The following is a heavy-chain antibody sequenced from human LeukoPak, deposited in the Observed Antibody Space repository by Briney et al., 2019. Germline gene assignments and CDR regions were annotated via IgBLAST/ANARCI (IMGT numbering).Heavy chain of an antibody. CDR2: IIPIFGTA. CDR3: ARDLYGDYVHDAFDI. Sequence: SVKVSCKASGGTFSSYAISWVRQAPGQGLEWMGGIIPIFGTANYAQKFQGRVTITADESTSTAYMELSSLRSEDTAVYYCARDLYGDYVHDAFDIWGQGTMVTVSS. V-gene: IGHV1-69*13. CDR1: GGTFSSYA. D-gene: IGHD4-17*01. J-gene: IGHJ3*02.